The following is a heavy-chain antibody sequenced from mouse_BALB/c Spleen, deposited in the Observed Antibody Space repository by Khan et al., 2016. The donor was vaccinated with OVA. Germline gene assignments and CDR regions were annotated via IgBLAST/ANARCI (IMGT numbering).Heavy chain of an antibody. CDR2: IDPPNGNT. CDR3: ARRTRK. V-gene: IGHV14-3*02. CDR1: GLNIKDTY. Sequence: VQLQQSGAELVKSGATVKLSCTASGLNIKDTYMHWLKQWPEQGLEWIGRIDPPNGNTKSDPKFQGKAPIKADTSYNTAYLQHSHRTSEDTAVYYWARRTRKWSKGTTLTVSS. J-gene: IGHJ2*01.